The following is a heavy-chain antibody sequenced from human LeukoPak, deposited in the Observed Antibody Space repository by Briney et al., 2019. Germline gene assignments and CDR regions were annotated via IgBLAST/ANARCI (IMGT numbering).Heavy chain of an antibody. Sequence: PSETLSLTCTVSGGSISSGDYYWSWIRQPPGKGLEWIGYIYYSGSTYYNPSLKSRVTISVDTSKHQFSLKLSSVTAADTAVYYCARDHCSGGSCYGSDAFDIWGQGTMVTVSS. CDR1: GGSISSGDYY. D-gene: IGHD2-15*01. CDR3: ARDHCSGGSCYGSDAFDI. J-gene: IGHJ3*02. CDR2: IYYSGST. V-gene: IGHV4-30-4*01.